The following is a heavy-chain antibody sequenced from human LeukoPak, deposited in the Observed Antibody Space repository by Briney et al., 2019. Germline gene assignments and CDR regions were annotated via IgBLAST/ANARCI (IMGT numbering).Heavy chain of an antibody. CDR1: GGSISSHY. Sequence: PSETLCLTCTVSGGSISSHYWSWIRQPPGKGLEWIGYIYNSGSTNYNPSLKSRVTISLDTSKNQFSLHLTSVTAADTAVYFCARDDYGVFDAFDVWGQGTVVTVSS. CDR2: IYNSGST. D-gene: IGHD3-16*01. CDR3: ARDDYGVFDAFDV. V-gene: IGHV4-59*08. J-gene: IGHJ3*01.